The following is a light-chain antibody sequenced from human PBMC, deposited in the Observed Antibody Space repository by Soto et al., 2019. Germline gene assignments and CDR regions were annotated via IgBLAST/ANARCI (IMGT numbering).Light chain of an antibody. Sequence: IQMTQFPSTLSSSVGERVTITFRASQSISSWLAWYQQKPGKAPKLLIYEAYNSESGVPSRFSGSGSGTEFTLTISSLQPDDFATYYCQQYSSYWTFGQGNKV. CDR2: EAY. CDR1: QSISSW. J-gene: IGKJ1*01. CDR3: QQYSSYWT. V-gene: IGKV1-5*01.